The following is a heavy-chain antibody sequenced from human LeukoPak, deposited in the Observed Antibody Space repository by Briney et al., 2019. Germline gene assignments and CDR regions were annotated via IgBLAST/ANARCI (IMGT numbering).Heavy chain of an antibody. J-gene: IGHJ5*02. CDR3: ARDQSSYGGNSGVGVS. CDR1: GYTFTSYG. D-gene: IGHD4-23*01. Sequence: ASVKVSCKASGYTFTSYGISWVRQAPGQGLEWMGIINPSGGSTNYAQKFQGRITMTRDMSTSTVYMELSSLRSEDTAVYYCARDQSSYGGNSGVGVSWGQGTLVTVSS. V-gene: IGHV1-46*01. CDR2: INPSGGST.